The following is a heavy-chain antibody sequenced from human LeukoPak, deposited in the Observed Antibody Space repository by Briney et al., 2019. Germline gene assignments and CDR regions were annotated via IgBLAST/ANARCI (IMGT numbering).Heavy chain of an antibody. CDR2: IWYDGSNE. D-gene: IGHD3-22*01. J-gene: IGHJ4*02. CDR3: ARVAMSDSSGYCDY. V-gene: IGHV3-33*01. CDR1: GFTFSSYA. Sequence: GGSLRLSCAASGFTFSSYAMHWVRQAPGKGLEWVAVIWYDGSNENYADSVRGRFTVSRDYPKNTVYLHMNSVRAEDTAVYYCARVAMSDSSGYCDYWGQGTLVTVSS.